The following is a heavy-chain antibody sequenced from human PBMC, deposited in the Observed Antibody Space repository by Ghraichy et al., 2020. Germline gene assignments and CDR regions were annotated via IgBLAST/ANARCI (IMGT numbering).Heavy chain of an antibody. Sequence: GGSLRLSCAASGFPFSTSWMSWVRQAPGKGLEWVANIKQDGSEKYYVDSVKGRFTISRDNAKNSLYLRMNSLRAEDTAVYYCAADSSSWQECFHHWGQGTLVTVSS. V-gene: IGHV3-7*05. D-gene: IGHD6-13*01. CDR1: GFPFSTSW. J-gene: IGHJ1*01. CDR2: IKQDGSEK. CDR3: AADSSSWQECFHH.